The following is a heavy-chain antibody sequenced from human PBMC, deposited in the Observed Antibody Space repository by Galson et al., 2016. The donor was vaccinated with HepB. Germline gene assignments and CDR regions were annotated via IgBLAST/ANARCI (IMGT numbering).Heavy chain of an antibody. J-gene: IGHJ6*02. CDR2: IWYDGRNY. D-gene: IGHD6-19*01. Sequence: SLRLSCAASRFTFSSYGVHWVRQAPGKGLEWVSVIWYDGRNYFYAASVKGRFNISRDNSKNTASLEMNSLRAEGTAVYYCARGIRGSGWADLMMEVWGQGTTVTVSS. CDR1: RFTFSSYG. CDR3: ARGIRGSGWADLMMEV. V-gene: IGHV3-33*01.